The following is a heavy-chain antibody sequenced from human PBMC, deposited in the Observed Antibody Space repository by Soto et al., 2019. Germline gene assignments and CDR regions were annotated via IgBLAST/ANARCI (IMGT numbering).Heavy chain of an antibody. Sequence: QVQLVESGGGVVQPGRSLSLSCAASGFTFRNYVMHWVRQAPGKGLEWVAVISSDGSNKYYADSVKGRFTISRDNSKNTLYLQMNSLRIEDTAVDYCTKDRATHRNYWGQGTLVTVSS. J-gene: IGHJ4*02. D-gene: IGHD5-12*01. CDR1: GFTFRNYV. V-gene: IGHV3-30*18. CDR2: ISSDGSNK. CDR3: TKDRATHRNY.